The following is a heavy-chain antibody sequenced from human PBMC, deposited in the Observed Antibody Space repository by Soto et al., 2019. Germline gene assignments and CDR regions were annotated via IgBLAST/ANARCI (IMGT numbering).Heavy chain of an antibody. CDR1: GLTFNTYA. V-gene: IGHV3-23*01. CDR3: AKDRPHYFGSRGAYYKAGGDY. CDR2: ITGNGDTT. D-gene: IGHD3-10*01. Sequence: EVQLLESGGGLVQPGVSLRLSCAASGLTFNTYAMSWVRQAPGRGLEWVSSITGNGDTTYYPDSVKGRFTISRENSKNTLYLQMNSLRVEDTAIYYCAKDRPHYFGSRGAYYKAGGDYWGQGTLITVSS. J-gene: IGHJ4*02.